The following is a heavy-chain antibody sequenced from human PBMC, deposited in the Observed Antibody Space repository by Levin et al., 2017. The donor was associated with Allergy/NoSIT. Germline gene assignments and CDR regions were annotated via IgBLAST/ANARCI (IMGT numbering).Heavy chain of an antibody. J-gene: IGHJ2*01. CDR3: AKCNSTYCYFDR. V-gene: IGHV3-23*01. Sequence: GGSLRLSCAASGFTFSSYAMSWVRQAPGKGLEWVSAISASGGSTYYADSVKGRFTISRDTSKNTLYLQMNSLRAEDTAIFYCAKCNSTYCYFDRWGRGTLVTVSS. D-gene: IGHD2/OR15-2a*01. CDR2: ISASGGST. CDR1: GFTFSSYA.